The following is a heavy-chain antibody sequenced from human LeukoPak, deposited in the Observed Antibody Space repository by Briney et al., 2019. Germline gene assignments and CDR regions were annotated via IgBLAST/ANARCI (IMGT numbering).Heavy chain of an antibody. CDR1: GFTFSDYG. CDR3: TGSFGELTFFDY. J-gene: IGHJ4*02. Sequence: PGGSLRLSCTTSGFTFSDYGMSWVRQAPGKGLEWVGFIRSKAYGGTTENAASVKGRLTISRDDSKSIAYLQMNSLKTEDTAVYYCTGSFGELTFFDYWGLGTLVTVSS. D-gene: IGHD3-10*01. CDR2: IRSKAYGGTT. V-gene: IGHV3-49*04.